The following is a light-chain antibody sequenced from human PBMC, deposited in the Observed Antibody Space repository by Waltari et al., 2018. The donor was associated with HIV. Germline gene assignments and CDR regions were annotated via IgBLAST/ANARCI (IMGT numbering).Light chain of an antibody. V-gene: IGLV1-47*01. Sequence: QSVLTQPPSASGTPGQRVTISCSGSSSNIGRNYVYWYQQLQASAPNLLRHTHNHPPAGVPCLFSGSKSGTSAVLAISGLRSEDEADYYCAAWNDNLSGYVFGTGTKVTV. CDR1: SSNIGRNY. CDR2: THN. J-gene: IGLJ1*01. CDR3: AAWNDNLSGYV.